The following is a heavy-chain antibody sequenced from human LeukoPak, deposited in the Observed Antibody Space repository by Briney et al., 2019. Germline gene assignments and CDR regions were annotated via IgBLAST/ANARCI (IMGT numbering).Heavy chain of an antibody. Sequence: SETLSLTCIVSGGSMNSYSWSWIRQPPGKGLEWIANIYYSGSTNYNPSLKSRVTISLDTSKSQFSLRLSSVTAADTAVYYCARGTVSMYYMDVWGKGTTVIISS. CDR3: ARGTVSMYYMDV. J-gene: IGHJ6*03. CDR2: IYYSGST. D-gene: IGHD5/OR15-5a*01. CDR1: GGSMNSYS. V-gene: IGHV4-59*01.